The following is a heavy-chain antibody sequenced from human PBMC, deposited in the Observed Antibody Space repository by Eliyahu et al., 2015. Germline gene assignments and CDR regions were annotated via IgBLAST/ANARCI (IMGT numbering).Heavy chain of an antibody. CDR3: ARSREEVRGVNYYYGMDV. CDR2: ISSGGTT. Sequence: EVQLVESGGGLVQPGGSLRLSCAASGFPXSXXXXSWVRQGPGXGVEWVSVISSGGTTYYADSVKGRFTISRHNSKNTLFLQMNSLRAEDTAVYYCARSREEVRGVNYYYGMDVWGQGTTVTVSS. D-gene: IGHD3-10*01. CDR1: GFPXSXXX. J-gene: IGHJ6*02. V-gene: IGHV3-53*04.